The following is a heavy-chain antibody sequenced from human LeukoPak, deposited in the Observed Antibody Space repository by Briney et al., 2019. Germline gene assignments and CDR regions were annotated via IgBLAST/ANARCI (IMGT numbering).Heavy chain of an antibody. CDR1: GFIFSTYA. V-gene: IGHV3-23*01. Sequence: GGALRLSCVTSGFIFSTYAMSWVRQAPGKGLEWGSLISGTGERTYYADSVKGRFTVSRDNSKNTLYLQMKSLRAEDTAVYYCVSQSYSGSDNYYFHYWGQGTLVAVSS. D-gene: IGHD1-26*01. CDR3: VSQSYSGSDNYYFHY. CDR2: ISGTGERT. J-gene: IGHJ4*02.